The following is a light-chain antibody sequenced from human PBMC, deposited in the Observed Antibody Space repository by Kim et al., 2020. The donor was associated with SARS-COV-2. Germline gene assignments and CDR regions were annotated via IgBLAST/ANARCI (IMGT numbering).Light chain of an antibody. CDR2: DVS. Sequence: QSALTQPASVSGSPGQSITISCTGTSSDVGGYNYVSWYQQHPGKAPKLMIYDVSNRPSGVSNRFSGSKSGKTASLAISGLQAEDGADYYCSSYTRSSTFVVVTGTKVTVL. V-gene: IGLV2-14*03. CDR1: SSDVGGYNY. J-gene: IGLJ1*01. CDR3: SSYTRSSTFV.